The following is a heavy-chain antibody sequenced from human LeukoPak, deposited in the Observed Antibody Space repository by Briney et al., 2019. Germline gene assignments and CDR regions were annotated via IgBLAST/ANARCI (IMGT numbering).Heavy chain of an antibody. CDR1: GFTFSSYA. Sequence: GGSLRLSCAASGFTFSSYAMHWVRQAPGKGLEWVAVISYDGSNKYYADSVKGRFTISRDNSKNTLYLQMNSLRAEDTAVYYCAKEKWSIWDPLDYWGQGTLVTVSS. CDR2: ISYDGSNK. J-gene: IGHJ4*02. V-gene: IGHV3-30*04. CDR3: AKEKWSIWDPLDY. D-gene: IGHD3-3*01.